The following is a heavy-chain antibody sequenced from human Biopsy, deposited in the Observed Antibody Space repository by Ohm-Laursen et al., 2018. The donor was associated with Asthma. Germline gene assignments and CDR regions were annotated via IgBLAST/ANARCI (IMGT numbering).Heavy chain of an antibody. J-gene: IGHJ6*02. D-gene: IGHD5-12*01. V-gene: IGHV1-69*13. CDR1: GDSFSNYA. Sequence: SSVKAFRKVSGDSFSNYAISWVRQAPGQGLEWMGGLIPVLGTPDHAQMFEGRVTITADESTSTAYMELSSLSSEDTAVYYCARGYSGSDRIVYYYSGLEVWGQGTTVTVSS. CDR2: LIPVLGTP. CDR3: ARGYSGSDRIVYYYSGLEV.